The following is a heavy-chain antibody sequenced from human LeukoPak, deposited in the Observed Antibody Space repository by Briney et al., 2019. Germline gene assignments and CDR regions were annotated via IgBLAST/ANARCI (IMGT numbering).Heavy chain of an antibody. Sequence: PSETLSLTCAVSGYSISSGYYWGWIRQPPGKGLEWIGSIYHSGSTYYNPPLKSRVTISVDTSKNQFALKLSSVTAAATAVYSCARYHYDSSGYYYVWFDPWSQGTLVTVSS. CDR3: ARYHYDSSGYYYVWFDP. V-gene: IGHV4-38-2*01. J-gene: IGHJ5*02. CDR1: GYSISSGYY. CDR2: IYHSGST. D-gene: IGHD3-22*01.